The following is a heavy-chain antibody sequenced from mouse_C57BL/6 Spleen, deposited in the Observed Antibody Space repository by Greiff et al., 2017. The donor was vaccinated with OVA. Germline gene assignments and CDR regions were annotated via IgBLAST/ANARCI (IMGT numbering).Heavy chain of an antibody. V-gene: IGHV5-17*01. CDR3: ARNVLRRDWYFGV. D-gene: IGHD1-1*01. Sequence: EVKLVESGGGLVKPGGSLKLSCAASGFTFSDYGMHWVRQAPEKGLEWVAYISSGSSTIYYAETVKGRFTISRDHAQNTLFLQMTSLMSEDTAMYYCARNVLRRDWYFGVWGTATTVTAAS. CDR1: GFTFSDYG. J-gene: IGHJ1*03. CDR2: ISSGSSTI.